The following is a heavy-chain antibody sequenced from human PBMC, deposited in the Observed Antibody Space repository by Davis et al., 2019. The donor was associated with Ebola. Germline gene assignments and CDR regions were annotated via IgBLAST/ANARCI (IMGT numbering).Heavy chain of an antibody. J-gene: IGHJ4*02. CDR3: SRFGEGAY. D-gene: IGHD2-21*01. CDR1: GVSISRHY. Sequence: PSETLSLTCTVSGVSISRHYWSWIRQPPGKRLEWIGSIYYTGSAYYNSSLASRATISADTSKNQFSLNLSSVTAADTAVYFCSRFGEGAYWGQGTLVTVSS. V-gene: IGHV4-59*11. CDR2: IYYTGSA.